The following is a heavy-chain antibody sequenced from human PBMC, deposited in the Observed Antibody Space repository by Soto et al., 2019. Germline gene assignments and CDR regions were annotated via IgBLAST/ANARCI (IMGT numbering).Heavy chain of an antibody. J-gene: IGHJ4*02. D-gene: IGHD6-13*01. Sequence: GGSLRLSCAASGFTVSSYSMNWVRQAPGKGLEWVSYISSSSSTIYYADSVKGRFTISRDNAKNSLYLQMNSLRAEDTAVYYCAGSSPQSGLFGYWGQGTLVTVSS. V-gene: IGHV3-48*01. CDR1: GFTVSSYS. CDR3: AGSSPQSGLFGY. CDR2: ISSSSSTI.